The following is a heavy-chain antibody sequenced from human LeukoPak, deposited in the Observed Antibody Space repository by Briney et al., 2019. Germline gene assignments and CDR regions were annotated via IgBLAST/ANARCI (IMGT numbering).Heavy chain of an antibody. Sequence: SVKVSCKASGGTFSSYAISWVRQAPGQGLEWMGGIIPIFGTANYAQKFQGRVTITADESTSTAYMELSSLRSEDTAVYYCARDPYGDYAFDIWGQGTMVTVSS. D-gene: IGHD4-17*01. CDR1: GGTFSSYA. V-gene: IGHV1-69*13. J-gene: IGHJ3*02. CDR3: ARDPYGDYAFDI. CDR2: IIPIFGTA.